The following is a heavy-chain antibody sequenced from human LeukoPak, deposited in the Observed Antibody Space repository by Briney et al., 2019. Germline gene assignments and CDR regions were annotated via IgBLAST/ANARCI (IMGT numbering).Heavy chain of an antibody. D-gene: IGHD3-10*01. V-gene: IGHV3-23*01. CDR1: GFTFSSYG. CDR2: ISGSGGST. J-gene: IGHJ3*02. Sequence: GGSLRLSCAASGFTFSSYGMSWVRQAPGKGLEWVSAISGSGGSTYYADSVKGRFTISRDNSKNTLYLQMNSLRAEDTAVYYCAKDSEIRFGEDAFDIWGQGTMVTVSS. CDR3: AKDSEIRFGEDAFDI.